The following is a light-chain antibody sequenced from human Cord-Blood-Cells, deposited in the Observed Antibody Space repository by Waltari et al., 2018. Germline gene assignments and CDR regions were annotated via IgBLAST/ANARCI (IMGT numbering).Light chain of an antibody. V-gene: IGLV2-23*01. CDR2: EGS. Sequence: QSALTQPASVSGSHGQSITISCTGTSSDVGSYNLVSWDQQHPGKAPKLMSYEGSKRPSGVSNRFSGSKSGNTASLAISGLQAEDEADYYCCSYAGSSTWVFGGGTKLTVL. CDR3: CSYAGSSTWV. J-gene: IGLJ3*02. CDR1: SSDVGSYNL.